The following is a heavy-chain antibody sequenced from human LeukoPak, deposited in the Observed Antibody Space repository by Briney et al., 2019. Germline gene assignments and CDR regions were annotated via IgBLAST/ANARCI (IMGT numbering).Heavy chain of an antibody. CDR3: ALLYGSQTKIDC. Sequence: GVSLRLFCAASGFTFRSYGMHWVRQAQGKGLEWVAVISYDGSNKYYADSVKGRFTISRDNSKNTLYLQMNSLRAEDTAVYYCALLYGSQTKIDCWGQGTLVTVSS. J-gene: IGHJ4*02. V-gene: IGHV3-30*03. D-gene: IGHD6-13*01. CDR1: GFTFRSYG. CDR2: ISYDGSNK.